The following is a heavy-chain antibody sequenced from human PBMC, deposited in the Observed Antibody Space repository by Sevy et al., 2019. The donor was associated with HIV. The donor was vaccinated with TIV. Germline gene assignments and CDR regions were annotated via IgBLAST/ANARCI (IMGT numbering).Heavy chain of an antibody. V-gene: IGHV3-48*03. CDR3: AKRGGQYDLGMDV. D-gene: IGHD3-3*01. CDR1: GFTFSSFE. CDR2: ISSSGDTT. J-gene: IGHJ6*02. Sequence: GESLKISCAASGFTFSSFEMNWVRQAPGKGLEWGSYISSSGDTTDYADSVRGRFTISRDNAKKSLYLQMNSLRAEDTAIYYCAKRGGQYDLGMDVWGQGTTVTVSS.